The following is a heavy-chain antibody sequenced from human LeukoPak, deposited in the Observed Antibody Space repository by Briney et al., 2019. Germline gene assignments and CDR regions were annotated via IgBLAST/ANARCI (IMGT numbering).Heavy chain of an antibody. Sequence: SQTLSLTCTVSGGSISNGSYYWSWIRQPAGKGLEWIGRIYTSGSINYIPSLKSRVTISLDTSKNQFSLKLSSVTAADTAVYYCARGRSSFWDAFDIWGQGTVVTVSS. J-gene: IGHJ3*02. V-gene: IGHV4-61*02. D-gene: IGHD3-3*01. CDR2: IYTSGSI. CDR1: GGSISNGSYY. CDR3: ARGRSSFWDAFDI.